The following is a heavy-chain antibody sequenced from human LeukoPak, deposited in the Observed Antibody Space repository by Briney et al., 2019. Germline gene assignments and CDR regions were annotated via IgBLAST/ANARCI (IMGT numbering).Heavy chain of an antibody. J-gene: IGHJ4*02. CDR2: INSDGSST. D-gene: IGHD3-16*02. V-gene: IGHV3-74*01. CDR3: ARGGMITFGGVIVSRGFDY. Sequence: GGSLRLSCAASGFTFSSYWMHWVRQAPGKGLVWVSRINSDGSSTSYADSVKGRFTISRDNAKNTLYLQMNSLRAEDTAVYYCARGGMITFGGVIVSRGFDYWGQGTLVTVSS. CDR1: GFTFSSYW.